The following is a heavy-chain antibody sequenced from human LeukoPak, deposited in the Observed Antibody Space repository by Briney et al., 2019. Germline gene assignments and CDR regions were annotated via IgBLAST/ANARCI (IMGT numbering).Heavy chain of an antibody. CDR2: INHSGST. V-gene: IGHV4-34*01. Sequence: SETLSLTCAVYGGSFNGYYWSWIRQPPGKGLTWIGEINHSGSTKYNPSLKSRLTISVDTSKNQFSLKLSSVTAADTAVYYCARLAALMAFDYWGQGSLVTVSS. CDR3: ARLAALMAFDY. J-gene: IGHJ4*02. D-gene: IGHD2-8*01. CDR1: GGSFNGYY.